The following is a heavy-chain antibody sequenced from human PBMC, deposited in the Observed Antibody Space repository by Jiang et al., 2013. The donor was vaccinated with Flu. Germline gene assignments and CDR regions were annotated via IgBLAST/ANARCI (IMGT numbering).Heavy chain of an antibody. D-gene: IGHD6-6*01. Sequence: PGLVRPSETLSLTCTVSGGSVNSASNYWGWIRQPPGKGLEWIGNIFHSGTTFYNPTLSSRVTISIDTSENKFSMKLNSVTAADTAVYYCATLGDSSSFDYWGQGALVRVSS. CDR1: GGSVNSASNY. CDR2: IFHSGTT. V-gene: IGHV4-39*01. J-gene: IGHJ4*02. CDR3: ATLGDSSSFDY.